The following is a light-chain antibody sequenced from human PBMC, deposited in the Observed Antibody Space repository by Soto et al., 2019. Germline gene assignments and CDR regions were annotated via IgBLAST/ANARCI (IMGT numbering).Light chain of an antibody. J-gene: IGKJ5*01. Sequence: DVVMTQAPLSLLFILVQPASFSCRSIPCLVYSDGNTYWNWFQQRPGQSPRRLISKVSDRDSGVPDRFSGSGSGTDFTLKISRVEAEDVGLYYCMQGTDWPITFGQGTRLEI. V-gene: IGKV2-30*01. CDR1: PCLVYSDGNTY. CDR2: KVS. CDR3: MQGTDWPIT.